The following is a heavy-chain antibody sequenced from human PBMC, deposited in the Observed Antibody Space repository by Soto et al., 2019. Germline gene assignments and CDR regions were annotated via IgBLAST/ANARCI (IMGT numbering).Heavy chain of an antibody. CDR2: IDGSGGIT. Sequence: QLLQSGGGLVQPGGSLTLSCAASGFTFGTTDRSWVRQAPGEGLEWVSTIDGSGGITYYADSVKGRFTISRDNSRNRVYLQMNSLRGDDTALYYCVKNSGWFNTWGQGALVTVSS. CDR1: GFTFGTTD. CDR3: VKNSGWFNT. V-gene: IGHV3-23*01. J-gene: IGHJ5*02. D-gene: IGHD3-10*01.